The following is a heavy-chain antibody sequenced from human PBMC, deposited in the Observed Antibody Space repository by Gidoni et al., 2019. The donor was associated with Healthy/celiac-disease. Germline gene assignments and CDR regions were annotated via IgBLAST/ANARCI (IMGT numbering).Heavy chain of an antibody. CDR3: ARDLGAEYYYDSSGYLY. CDR2: ISAYNGNT. J-gene: IGHJ4*02. V-gene: IGHV1-18*01. Sequence: QVQLVQSGAEVKKPGASVTVSCKASGYTFTSYGISWVRQAPGQGLEWMGWISAYNGNTNYAQKLQGRVTMTTDTSTSRAYMELRSLRSDDTAVYYCARDLGAEYYYDSSGYLYWGQGTLVTVSS. D-gene: IGHD3-22*01. CDR1: GYTFTSYG.